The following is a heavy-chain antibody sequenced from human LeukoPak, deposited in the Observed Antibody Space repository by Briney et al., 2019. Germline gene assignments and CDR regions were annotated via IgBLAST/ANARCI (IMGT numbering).Heavy chain of an antibody. CDR1: GGSLSGYY. V-gene: IGHV4-34*01. D-gene: IGHD4-17*01. CDR2: INHSGST. CDR3: ARGYGDYYYYGMDV. Sequence: PSETLSLTCAVYGGSLSGYYWSWIRQPPGKGLEWIGEINHSGSTNYNPSLKSRVTISVDTSKNQFSLKLSSVTAADTAVYYCARGYGDYYYYGMDVWGQGTTVTVSS. J-gene: IGHJ6*02.